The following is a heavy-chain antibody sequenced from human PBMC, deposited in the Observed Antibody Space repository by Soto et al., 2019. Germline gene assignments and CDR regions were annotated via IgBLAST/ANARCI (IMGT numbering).Heavy chain of an antibody. CDR2: IWYDGSNK. CDR3: ARGNYYGSGSYYKSPPLYYYYGMDV. V-gene: IGHV3-33*01. D-gene: IGHD3-10*01. J-gene: IGHJ6*02. CDR1: GFTFSSYG. Sequence: GGSLRLSCAASGFTFSSYGMHWVRQAPGKGLEWVAVIWYDGSNKYYADSVKGRFTISRDNSKNTLYLQMNSLRAEDQAVYYWARGNYYGSGSYYKSPPLYYYYGMDVWGQGTTVTVSS.